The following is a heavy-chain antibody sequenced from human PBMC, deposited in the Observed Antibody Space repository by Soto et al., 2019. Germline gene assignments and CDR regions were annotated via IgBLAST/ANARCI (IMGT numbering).Heavy chain of an antibody. J-gene: IGHJ4*02. Sequence: QVQLVQSGAELKKPGSSVNVSCAASGGTFKTYTINWGRQSPGQGLEWIGQIIPMYDSANYAQRFQGRVTISADKSTNIAYMELSGLRSEDTALYYCATWRIYSGSYCFDYWGQGTLVSVSS. CDR3: ATWRIYSGSYCFDY. D-gene: IGHD1-26*01. CDR2: IIPMYDSA. V-gene: IGHV1-69*06. CDR1: GGTFKTYT.